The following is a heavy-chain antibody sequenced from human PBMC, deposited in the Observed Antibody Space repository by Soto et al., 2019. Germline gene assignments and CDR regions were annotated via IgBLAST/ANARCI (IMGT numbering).Heavy chain of an antibody. CDR2: ISSSSSYI. CDR3: ARDQPGYSYGYGLGY. V-gene: IGHV3-21*01. Sequence: EVQLVESGGGLVKPGGSLRLSCAASGFTFSSYSMNWVRQAPGKGLEWVSSISSSSSYIYYADSVKGRFTISRDNAKNSVYLQMNSLIAEDTAVYYCARDQPGYSYGYGLGYWGQGTLVTVSS. CDR1: GFTFSSYS. D-gene: IGHD5-18*01. J-gene: IGHJ4*02.